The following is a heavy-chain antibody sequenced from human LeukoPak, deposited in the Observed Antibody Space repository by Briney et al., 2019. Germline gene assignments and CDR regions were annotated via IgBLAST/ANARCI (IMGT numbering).Heavy chain of an antibody. CDR2: IFSNDEK. V-gene: IGHV2-26*01. CDR1: GFSLSNARMG. J-gene: IGHJ5*02. CDR3: ARNLEHSGWYENWFDP. D-gene: IGHD6-19*01. Sequence: SGPTLVNPTETLTLSCTVSGFSLSNARMGVSWIRQPPGKALEWLAHIFSNDEKSYSTSLKRRLTISKDTSKSQVVLTMTNMDLVDTATYYCARNLEHSGWYENWFDPWGQGTLVTVSS.